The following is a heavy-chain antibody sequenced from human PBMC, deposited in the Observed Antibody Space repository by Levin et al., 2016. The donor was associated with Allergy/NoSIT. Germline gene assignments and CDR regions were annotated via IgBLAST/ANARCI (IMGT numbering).Heavy chain of an antibody. Sequence: WIRQPPGKGLEWVAVTSYDGSIKYYADSVRGRFTISRDNSKNTPFLQMNSLRAEDTAVYYCAKDRGGKVYCSGTNCYTGYYYGMDAWGQGTTVTVSS. CDR3: AKDRGGKVYCSGTNCYTGYYYGMDA. V-gene: IGHV3-30*18. D-gene: IGHD2-2*02. CDR2: TSYDGSIK. J-gene: IGHJ6*02.